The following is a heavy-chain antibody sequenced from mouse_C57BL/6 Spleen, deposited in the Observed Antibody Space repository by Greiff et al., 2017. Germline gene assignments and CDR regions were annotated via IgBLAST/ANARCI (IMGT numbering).Heavy chain of an antibody. J-gene: IGHJ4*01. CDR2: IYPRSGNT. D-gene: IGHD1-1*01. Sequence: QVQLQQSGAELARPGASVKLSCKASGYTFTSYGISWVKQRTGQGLEWIGEIYPRSGNTYYNEKFKGKATLTADKSSSTAYMELRSLTSEDSAVYFCAREGPYYYGSSYGWDAMDYWGQGTSVTVSS. V-gene: IGHV1-81*01. CDR1: GYTFTSYG. CDR3: AREGPYYYGSSYGWDAMDY.